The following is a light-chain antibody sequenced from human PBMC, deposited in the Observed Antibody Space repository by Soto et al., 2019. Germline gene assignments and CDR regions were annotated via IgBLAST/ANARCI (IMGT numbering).Light chain of an antibody. Sequence: EIVLTQSPGTLSLSPGERATLSCRASQSVSSSYLAWYQQKPGQAPRLLIYGASNRAAGTPDRFSGSGSGTGFTLTISRLEPEDFAVYYCQQYGRPPYTFGQGTKLEIK. CDR2: GAS. V-gene: IGKV3-20*01. CDR3: QQYGRPPYT. CDR1: QSVSSSY. J-gene: IGKJ2*01.